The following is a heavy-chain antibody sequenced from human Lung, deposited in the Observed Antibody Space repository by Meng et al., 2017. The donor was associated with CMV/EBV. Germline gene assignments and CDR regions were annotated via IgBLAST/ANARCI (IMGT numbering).Heavy chain of an antibody. D-gene: IGHD5-18*01. J-gene: IGHJ4*02. CDR2: ISDSGDSP. Sequence: GGSLRLXCTASGFTFNSYAMTWVRQAPGKGLEWVSLISDSGDSPYHADSVKGRFIISRDNSKNMVYLQMKSLRADDTAIYYCAKTLNGYGGEDSWGQGTLVTVSS. CDR3: AKTLNGYGGEDS. CDR1: GFTFNSYA. V-gene: IGHV3-23*01.